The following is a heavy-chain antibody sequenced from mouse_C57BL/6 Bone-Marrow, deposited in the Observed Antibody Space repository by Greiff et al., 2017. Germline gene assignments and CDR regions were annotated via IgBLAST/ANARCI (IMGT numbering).Heavy chain of an antibody. J-gene: IGHJ3*01. Sequence: EVKLQESGPGLVKPSQSLSLTCSVTGYSITSGYYWNWIRQFPGNKLEWMGYISYDGSNNYNPSLKNRISITRDTSKNQFFLKLSSVTTEDTATYYCASPDYYSSSYWFAYWGQGTLVTVSA. D-gene: IGHD1-1*01. CDR1: GYSITSGYY. CDR2: ISYDGSN. V-gene: IGHV3-6*01. CDR3: ASPDYYSSSYWFAY.